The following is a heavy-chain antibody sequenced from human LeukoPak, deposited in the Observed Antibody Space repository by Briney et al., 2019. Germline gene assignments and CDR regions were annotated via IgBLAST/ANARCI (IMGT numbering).Heavy chain of an antibody. CDR3: ARSSGGDTTFDY. J-gene: IGHJ4*02. CDR1: GGSFSGYY. D-gene: IGHD4-17*01. Sequence: SETLSLTCAVYGGSFSGYYWSWIRQPPGKGLEWIGEINHSGSTNYNPSLKSRVTISVDTSKNQFPLNLRSVTAADTAVYYCARSSGGDTTFDYWGQGTLVTVSS. CDR2: INHSGST. V-gene: IGHV4-34*01.